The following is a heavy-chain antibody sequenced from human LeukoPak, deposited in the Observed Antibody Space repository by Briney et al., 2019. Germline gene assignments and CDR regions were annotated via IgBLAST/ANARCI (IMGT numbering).Heavy chain of an antibody. CDR1: GGSISSSSYY. D-gene: IGHD6-25*01. J-gene: IGHJ4*02. CDR3: SRLSHSNFDY. V-gene: IGHV4-39*01. CDR2: IYYSGST. Sequence: SETLSLTCTVSGGSISSSSYYWGWIRQPPGKGLVWIGSIYYSGSTYYNPSLKSRVTISVDTSKNQFSLKLSSVTAADTAVYYCSRLSHSNFDYWGQGTLVTVSS.